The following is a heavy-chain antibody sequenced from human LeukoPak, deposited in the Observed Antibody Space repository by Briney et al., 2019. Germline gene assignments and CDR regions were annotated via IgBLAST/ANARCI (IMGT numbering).Heavy chain of an antibody. CDR3: AREGIAADRGKLIDY. V-gene: IGHV3-48*03. CDR1: GFTFGDYA. J-gene: IGHJ4*02. CDR2: ISSSGSTI. D-gene: IGHD6-13*01. Sequence: GGSLRLSCTASGFTFGDYAMSWVRQAPGKGLEWVSYISSSGSTIYYADSVKGRFTISRDNAKDSLYLQMNSLRAEDTALYYCAREGIAADRGKLIDYWGQGTLVTVSS.